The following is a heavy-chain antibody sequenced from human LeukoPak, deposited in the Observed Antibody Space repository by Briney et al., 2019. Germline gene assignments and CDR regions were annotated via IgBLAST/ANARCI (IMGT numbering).Heavy chain of an antibody. CDR1: GYSISSAYY. V-gene: IGHV4-38-2*01. CDR3: AWKYYYDSSGYVYVDQ. CDR2: IYHSGTT. Sequence: PSETLSLTCAVSGYSISSAYYWGWIRQSPEKGMEWIGSIYHSGTTYYNPSLKSRVTISIDTSKNQFSLTLNSVNAADTAVYYCAWKYYYDSSGYVYVDQWGQGILVRVSS. D-gene: IGHD3-22*01. J-gene: IGHJ4*02.